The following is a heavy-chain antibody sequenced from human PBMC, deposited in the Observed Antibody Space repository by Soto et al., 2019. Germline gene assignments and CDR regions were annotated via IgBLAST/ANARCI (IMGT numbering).Heavy chain of an antibody. CDR2: VYHNGTS. J-gene: IGHJ6*02. V-gene: IGHV4-4*02. CDR1: GGTIRSTDW. Sequence: SETLSLTCVVSGGTIRSTDWWAWVRQTPGKGLEWIGEVYHNGTSNYNPSLKGRATISVDRSKDQVSLRLNSVIDADTAVYYCARDLDRYCSVTSCHAMDVWGQGTPVTVSS. CDR3: ARDLDRYCSVTSCHAMDV. D-gene: IGHD2-15*01.